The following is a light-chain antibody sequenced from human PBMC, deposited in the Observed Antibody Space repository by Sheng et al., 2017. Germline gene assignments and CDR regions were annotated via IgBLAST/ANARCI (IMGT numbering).Light chain of an antibody. J-gene: IGKJ1*01. CDR1: ESVGID. Sequence: EIVMTQSPATLSVSPGERATLSCRASESVGIDLAWYQQKPGQTPRPLIYDASIRATGIPDRFSGSGSGTDFTLTVSRLEPEDFAVYYCQQYGSSPWTFGQGTKVEIK. CDR2: DAS. CDR3: QQYGSSPWT. V-gene: IGKV3-20*01.